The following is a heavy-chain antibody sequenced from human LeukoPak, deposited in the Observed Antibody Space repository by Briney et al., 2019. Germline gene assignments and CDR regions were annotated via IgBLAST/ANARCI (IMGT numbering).Heavy chain of an antibody. CDR1: GYTFTGYY. Sequence: ASVKVPCKASGYTFTGYYMHWVRQAPGQGLEWMGWINPNSGGTNYAQKFQGRVTMTRDTSISTAYMELSRLRSDDTAVYYCAREGSMVRGVIMGGYWGQGTLVTVSS. CDR2: INPNSGGT. CDR3: AREGSMVRGVIMGGY. D-gene: IGHD3-10*01. J-gene: IGHJ4*02. V-gene: IGHV1-2*02.